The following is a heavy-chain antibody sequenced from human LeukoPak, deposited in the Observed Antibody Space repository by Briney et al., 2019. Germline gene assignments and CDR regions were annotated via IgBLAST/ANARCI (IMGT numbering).Heavy chain of an antibody. CDR1: GGSFSGYY. V-gene: IGHV4-34*01. Sequence: SETLSLTCAVYGGSFSGYYWSWIRQPPGKGLEWIGEINRSGSTNYNPSLKSRVTISVDTSKNQFSLKLSSVTAADTAVYYCARSVRTMVRGVLGDYMDVWGKGTTVTVSS. D-gene: IGHD3-10*01. CDR2: INRSGST. CDR3: ARSVRTMVRGVLGDYMDV. J-gene: IGHJ6*03.